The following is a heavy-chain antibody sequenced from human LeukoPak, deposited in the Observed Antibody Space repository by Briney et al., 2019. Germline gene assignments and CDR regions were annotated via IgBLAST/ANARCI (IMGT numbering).Heavy chain of an antibody. J-gene: IGHJ3*02. CDR2: INPNSGGT. CDR1: GYTFTGYY. V-gene: IGHV1-2*02. D-gene: IGHD2-2*01. CDR3: ARYVYCSSTSCDVKNAFDI. Sequence: ASVKVSCKASGYTFTGYYMHWVRQAPGQGLEWMGWINPNSGGTNYAQKFQGRATMTRDTSISTAYMELSRLRSDDTAVYYCARYVYCSSTSCDVKNAFDIWGQGTMVTVSS.